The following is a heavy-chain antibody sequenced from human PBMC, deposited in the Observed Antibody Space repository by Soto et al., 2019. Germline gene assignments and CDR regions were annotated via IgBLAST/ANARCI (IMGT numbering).Heavy chain of an antibody. CDR1: GFTFSTYW. D-gene: IGHD3-16*01. CDR3: ASWGRIVPVSPTDFDH. CDR2: ISPDGSNR. Sequence: LRLSCAASGFTFSTYWMNWVRQTPGKGLMWVSRISPDGSNRGYADSVEGRFTDSRDNAKNTLYLQMHSLRAEDTAMYYCASWGRIVPVSPTDFDHWGEGTLVTVSS. J-gene: IGHJ4*02. V-gene: IGHV3-74*01.